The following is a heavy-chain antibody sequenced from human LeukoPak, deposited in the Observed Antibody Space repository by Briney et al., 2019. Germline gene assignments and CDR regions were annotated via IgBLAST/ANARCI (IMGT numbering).Heavy chain of an antibody. D-gene: IGHD1-26*01. CDR3: ARDAYSGSDSRLDY. Sequence: PSETLSLTCSVSGDSISTSSYYWGWIRQPPRKGLEWIGTIYYSGSTYYNPSLTSRVTISVDTSKNQFSLKLSSVTAADTAVYYCARDAYSGSDSRLDYWGQGTLVTVSS. CDR2: IYYSGST. J-gene: IGHJ4*02. V-gene: IGHV4-39*02. CDR1: GDSISTSSYY.